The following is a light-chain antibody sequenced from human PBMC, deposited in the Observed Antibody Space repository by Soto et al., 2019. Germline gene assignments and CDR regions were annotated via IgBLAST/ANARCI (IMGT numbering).Light chain of an antibody. CDR1: NSDVGSYNL. V-gene: IGLV2-23*02. J-gene: IGLJ1*01. CDR3: LSYAGDSVYV. CDR2: EVT. Sequence: QSVLTQPASVSGSPRQSITISCTGTNSDVGSYNLVSWFQQHPGKAPKLVIYEVTKRPSGVSDRFSGSKSGNTASLTISGLQAEDEADYYCLSYAGDSVYVFGTGTKLTVL.